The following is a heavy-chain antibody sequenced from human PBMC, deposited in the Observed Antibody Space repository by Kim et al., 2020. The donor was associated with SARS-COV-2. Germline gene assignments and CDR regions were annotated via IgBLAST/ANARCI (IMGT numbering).Heavy chain of an antibody. V-gene: IGHV3-74*01. CDR3: AREFDFWSGYSGSFDY. D-gene: IGHD3-3*01. Sequence: VKGQFTISRDSAKNTLYLQMNSLRAEDTAVYYCAREFDFWSGYSGSFDYWGQGTLVTVSS. J-gene: IGHJ4*02.